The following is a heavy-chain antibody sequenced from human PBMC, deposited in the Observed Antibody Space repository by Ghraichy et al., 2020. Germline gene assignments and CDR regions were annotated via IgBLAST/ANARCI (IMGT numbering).Heavy chain of an antibody. CDR1: GGSITRSSYY. Sequence: SETLSLICTVSGGSITRSSYYWGWIRQPPGKGLEWIGNIYYSGSTFYNPSLKSRVTISVDTSSNQISLKLTSVTAADTAVFYCARGFQRTTARPGYLYYGFDVCGQGPTGTVSS. D-gene: IGHD6-6*01. V-gene: IGHV4-39*07. CDR3: ARGFQRTTARPGYLYYGFDV. CDR2: IYYSGST. J-gene: IGHJ6*02.